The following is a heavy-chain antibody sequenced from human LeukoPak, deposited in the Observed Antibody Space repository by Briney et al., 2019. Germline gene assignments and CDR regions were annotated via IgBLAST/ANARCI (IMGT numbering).Heavy chain of an antibody. CDR3: ARQAAAASPPRIRRARSYNWFDP. D-gene: IGHD2-15*01. Sequence: GASVKVSCKASGYTFTSYDINWVRQAPGQGLEWMGWISGYNGNTNYAQELQSRVTMTTDTSTSTVYLELRSLRSDDTAVYYCARQAAAASPPRIRRARSYNWFDPWGQGTLVTVSS. CDR1: GYTFTSYD. V-gene: IGHV1-18*01. J-gene: IGHJ5*02. CDR2: ISGYNGNT.